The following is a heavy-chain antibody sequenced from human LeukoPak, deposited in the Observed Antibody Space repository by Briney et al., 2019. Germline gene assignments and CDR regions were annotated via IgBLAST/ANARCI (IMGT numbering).Heavy chain of an antibody. Sequence: GESLKISCKGSGYSFTSYWIGWVRQMPGKGLEWMGIINPGDSDTRYSPSFQGQVTISADKSISTAYLQWSSLKASDTALYYCARLVPAASLIYFDYWGQGTLVTVSS. CDR3: ARLVPAASLIYFDY. D-gene: IGHD2-2*01. CDR1: GYSFTSYW. V-gene: IGHV5-51*01. J-gene: IGHJ4*02. CDR2: INPGDSDT.